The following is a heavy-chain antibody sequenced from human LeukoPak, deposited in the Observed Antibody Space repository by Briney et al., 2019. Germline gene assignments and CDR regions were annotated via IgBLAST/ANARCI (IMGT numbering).Heavy chain of an antibody. CDR1: GFTFRSYA. CDR3: AGALGSWFDP. V-gene: IGHV3-23*01. D-gene: IGHD7-27*01. Sequence: GGSLRLSCAASGFTFRSYAMSWVRQAPGKGLEWVSVISGSGDSTYYADSVKGRFTISRDNAKNSLYLQMNSLRAEDTAVYYCAGALGSWFDPWGQGTLVTVSS. J-gene: IGHJ5*02. CDR2: ISGSGDST.